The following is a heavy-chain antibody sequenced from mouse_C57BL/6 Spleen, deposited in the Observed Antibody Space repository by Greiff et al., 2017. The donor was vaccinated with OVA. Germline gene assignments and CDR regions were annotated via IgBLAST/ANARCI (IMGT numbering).Heavy chain of an antibody. CDR3: ARQGLGLYFDY. CDR2: ISGGGGNT. V-gene: IGHV5-9*01. D-gene: IGHD4-1*01. Sequence: EVHLVQSGGGLVKPGASLKLSCAASGFTFSSYTMSWVRQTPEKRLEWVATISGGGGNTYYPDSVKGRFTISRDNAKNTLYLQMSSLRSEDSALYYCARQGLGLYFDYWGQGTTLTVSS. CDR1: GFTFSSYT. J-gene: IGHJ2*01.